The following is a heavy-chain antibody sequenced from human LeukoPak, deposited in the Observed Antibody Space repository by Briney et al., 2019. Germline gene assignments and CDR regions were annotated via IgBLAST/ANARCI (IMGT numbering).Heavy chain of an antibody. V-gene: IGHV4-61*02. D-gene: IGHD6-13*01. CDR2: IYTSGST. CDR1: GGSISSGSYY. Sequence: PSETLSLTCTVSGGSISSGSYYWSWIRQPAGKGLEWIGRIYTSGSTNYNPSLKSRVTISVDTSKDQFSLKLSSVTAADTAVYYCARGPHRYIAAASTYFDYWGQGTLVTVSS. CDR3: ARGPHRYIAAASTYFDY. J-gene: IGHJ4*02.